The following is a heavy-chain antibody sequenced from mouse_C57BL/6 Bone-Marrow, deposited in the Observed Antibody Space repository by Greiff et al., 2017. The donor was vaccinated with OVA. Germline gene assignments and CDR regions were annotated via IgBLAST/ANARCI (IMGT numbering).Heavy chain of an antibody. Sequence: QVQLQQPGAELVKPGASVKLSCKASGYTFTSYWMHWVKPRPGQGLEWIGMIHPNSGSTNYNEKFKSKATLTVDKSSSTAYMQLSSLTSEDSAVYDCARSCYYYGPFAYGGQGTLVTVSA. V-gene: IGHV1-64*01. CDR1: GYTFTSYW. D-gene: IGHD1-1*01. CDR3: ARSCYYYGPFAY. CDR2: IHPNSGST. J-gene: IGHJ3*01.